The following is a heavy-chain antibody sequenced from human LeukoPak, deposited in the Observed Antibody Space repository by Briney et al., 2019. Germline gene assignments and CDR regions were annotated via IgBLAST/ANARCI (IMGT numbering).Heavy chain of an antibody. CDR1: GYTFTGYY. V-gene: IGHV1-2*02. D-gene: IGHD2-2*01. J-gene: IGHJ4*02. CDR2: INPNSGGT. CDR3: ARDRGLARYYSSSSFDY. Sequence: ASVKVSCKASGYTFTGYYMHWVRQAPGQGLEWMGWINPNSGGTNYAQKFQGRVTMTRDTSISTAYMELSRLRSDDTAVYYCARDRGLARYYSSSSFDYWGQGTLVTVSS.